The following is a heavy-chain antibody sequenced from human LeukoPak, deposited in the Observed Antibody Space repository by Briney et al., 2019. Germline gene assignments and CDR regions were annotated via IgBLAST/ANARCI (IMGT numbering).Heavy chain of an antibody. CDR3: ARGGTASLYYYYYGMDV. J-gene: IGHJ6*02. Sequence: GSSVKVSCKASGGTFTSYAISWVRQAPGPGLEWMGWMNPNSGNTGYAQKFQGRVTMTRNTSISTAYMELSSLRSEDTAVYYRARGGTASLYYYYYGMDVWGQGTTVTVSS. V-gene: IGHV1-8*02. CDR1: GGTFTSYA. CDR2: MNPNSGNT. D-gene: IGHD5-18*01.